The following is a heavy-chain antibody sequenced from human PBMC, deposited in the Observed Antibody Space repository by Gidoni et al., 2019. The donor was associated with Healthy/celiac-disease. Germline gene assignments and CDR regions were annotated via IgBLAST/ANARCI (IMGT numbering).Heavy chain of an antibody. CDR3: ARHRSPYSSSSFDI. V-gene: IGHV4-59*01. Sequence: QVQLQESGPGLVKPSETLSLTCTVPGASISSYYWSWIRPPPGRGLEWIGCIYYSGSTNYNPSLKSRVTISIDTSKNQFSLKLSSVTAADTAVYYCARHRSPYSSSSFDIWGQGTMVTVSS. CDR2: IYYSGST. D-gene: IGHD6-13*01. J-gene: IGHJ3*02. CDR1: GASISSYY.